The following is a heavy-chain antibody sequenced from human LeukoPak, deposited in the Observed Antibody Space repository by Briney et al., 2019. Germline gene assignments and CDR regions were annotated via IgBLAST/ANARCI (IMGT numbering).Heavy chain of an antibody. V-gene: IGHV3-9*01. CDR3: AKEDGCSSTSCYTGWFDP. J-gene: IGHJ5*02. CDR1: GFTFDDYA. Sequence: PGRSLRLSCAASGFTFDDYAMHWVRQAPGKGLEWVSGINWNSGSIGYADSVKGRFTISRDNAKNSLYLQMNSLRAEDTALYYCAKEDGCSSTSCYTGWFDPWGQGTLVTVSS. D-gene: IGHD2-2*01. CDR2: INWNSGSI.